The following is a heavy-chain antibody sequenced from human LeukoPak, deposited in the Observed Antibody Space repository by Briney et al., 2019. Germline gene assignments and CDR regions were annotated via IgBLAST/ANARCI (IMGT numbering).Heavy chain of an antibody. D-gene: IGHD3-3*01. Sequence: GGSLRLSCAASGFTFSNYGMHWVRQAPGKGLEWLAVISYDGSNKYYADSVKGRFTISRDNSRNTLHLQVNSLRAEDTAVYYCAKDRSLTIFGVAIDWGQGTMVTVSS. V-gene: IGHV3-30*18. J-gene: IGHJ3*01. CDR2: ISYDGSNK. CDR3: AKDRSLTIFGVAID. CDR1: GFTFSNYG.